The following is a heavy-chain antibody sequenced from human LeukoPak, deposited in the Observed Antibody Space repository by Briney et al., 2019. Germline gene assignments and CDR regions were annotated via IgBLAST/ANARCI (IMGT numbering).Heavy chain of an antibody. Sequence: PGGSLRLSCTASGFTFSDFYMSWIRQAPGKGLEWVSYISSSGSSTYYAGSVKGRFTISRDNSNNSLFLQMNSLEVEDTAAYYCARDKRRFNNWGQGTLVTVSS. J-gene: IGHJ4*02. D-gene: IGHD1-1*01. V-gene: IGHV3-11*04. CDR3: ARDKRRFNN. CDR1: GFTFSDFY. CDR2: ISSSGSST.